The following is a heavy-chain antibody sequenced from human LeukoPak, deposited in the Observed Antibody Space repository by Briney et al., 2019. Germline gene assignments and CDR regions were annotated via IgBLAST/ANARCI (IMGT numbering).Heavy chain of an antibody. V-gene: IGHV4-59*08. Sequence: SETLSLTRTVSLGSIISYHWSWIRPPPGRGVEWVGYIYFSGSAKYNPSLKSRVTISLDTTKNQIPLNVKSVTAEDRALYYFAGHSSGYLSYFDYWGQGTLVPVSS. CDR3: AGHSSGYLSYFDY. J-gene: IGHJ4*02. D-gene: IGHD3-22*01. CDR1: LGSIISYH. CDR2: IYFSGSA.